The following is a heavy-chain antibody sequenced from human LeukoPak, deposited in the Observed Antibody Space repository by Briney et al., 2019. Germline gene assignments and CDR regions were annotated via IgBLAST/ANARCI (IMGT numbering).Heavy chain of an antibody. CDR1: GYTFTGYY. D-gene: IGHD3-10*01. Sequence: GASVKVSCKASGYTFTGYYMHWVRQAPGQGLEWMGWINPNSGGTNYAQKFQGRVTMTKDTSISTAYMELSRLRSDDTAVYYCARDEMVRGSKGLDYWGQGTLVTVSS. J-gene: IGHJ4*02. V-gene: IGHV1-2*02. CDR3: ARDEMVRGSKGLDY. CDR2: INPNSGGT.